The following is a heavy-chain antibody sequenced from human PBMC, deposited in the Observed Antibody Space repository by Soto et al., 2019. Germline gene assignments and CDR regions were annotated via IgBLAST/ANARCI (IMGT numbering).Heavy chain of an antibody. CDR2: IYIRGSS. V-gene: IGHV4-4*07. CDR3: ARYPEKLGHWFDP. Sequence: PSETLSLTCTVSGGSISTYYWNWIRQPAGKELEWIGRIYIRGSSNYNPSLKSRVIMSVDTSKNKFSLKSHSVTAADTAAYYCARYPEKLGHWFDPCGQGILVTVSS. D-gene: IGHD1-26*01. CDR1: GGSISTYY. J-gene: IGHJ5*02.